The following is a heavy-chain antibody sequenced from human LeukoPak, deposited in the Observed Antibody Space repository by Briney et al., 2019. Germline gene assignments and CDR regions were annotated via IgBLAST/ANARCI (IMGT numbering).Heavy chain of an antibody. Sequence: LRLSCAASGFTFSSYCMSWVRQAPGKGLEWVANIKQDGSEKYYVDSVKGRFTISRDNAKNSLYLQMNSLRAEDTAVYYCARDDCSSISCYHNWFDPWGQGTLVTVSS. J-gene: IGHJ5*02. CDR1: GFTFSSYC. CDR3: ARDDCSSISCYHNWFDP. D-gene: IGHD2-2*01. V-gene: IGHV3-7*01. CDR2: IKQDGSEK.